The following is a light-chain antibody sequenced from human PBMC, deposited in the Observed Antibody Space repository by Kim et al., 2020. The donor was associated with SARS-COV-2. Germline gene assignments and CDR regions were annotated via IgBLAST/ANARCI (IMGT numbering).Light chain of an antibody. J-gene: IGLJ2*01. V-gene: IGLV3-1*01. Sequence: SYELTQPPSVSVSPGQTASITCSGDKLGNKYTCWYQQKPGQSPVLVMYQDSKRPSGIPERFSGSNSGNTATLTISGTQAIDEADYYCQAWDSSTAVVFGG. CDR3: QAWDSSTAVV. CDR1: KLGNKY. CDR2: QDS.